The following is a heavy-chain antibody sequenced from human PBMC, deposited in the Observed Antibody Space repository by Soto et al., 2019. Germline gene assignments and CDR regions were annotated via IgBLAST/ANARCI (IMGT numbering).Heavy chain of an antibody. Sequence: GASVKVSCKASGGTFSSYTISWVRQAPGQGLEWMGRIIPILGIANYAQKFQGRVTITADKSTSTAYMELSSLRSEDTAVYYCASFSGPINFRSGYVKLNKIGNAFDIWGQGTMVTVSS. CDR2: IIPILGIA. CDR1: GGTFSSYT. V-gene: IGHV1-69*02. D-gene: IGHD3-3*01. J-gene: IGHJ3*02. CDR3: ASFSGPINFRSGYVKLNKIGNAFDI.